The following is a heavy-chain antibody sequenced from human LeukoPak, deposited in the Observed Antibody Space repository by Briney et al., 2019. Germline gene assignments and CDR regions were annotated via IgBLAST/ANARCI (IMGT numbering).Heavy chain of an antibody. CDR3: ARDLESSWYPVCYYYNGMDV. Sequence: ASVKVSCKASGYTLTSYGMSWVRQAPGQGLEWMGWISAYNGNTNYAQKLQGRVTMTTDTSTSTAYMELRSLRSDDTAVYYCARDLESSWYPVCYYYNGMDVWGQGTTVTVSS. V-gene: IGHV1-18*01. J-gene: IGHJ6*02. D-gene: IGHD6-13*01. CDR2: ISAYNGNT. CDR1: GYTLTSYG.